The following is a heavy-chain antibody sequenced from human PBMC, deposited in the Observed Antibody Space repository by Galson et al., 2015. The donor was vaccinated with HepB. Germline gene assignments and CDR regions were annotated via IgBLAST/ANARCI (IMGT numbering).Heavy chain of an antibody. D-gene: IGHD6-13*01. CDR2: IWFDGSNK. CDR1: GLTFSNYG. J-gene: IGHJ3*02. Sequence: SLRLSCAASGLTFSNYGMHWVRQAPGKGLEWVAVIWFDGSNKDCVDSVRGRFTISGDNSKNMLFLEVNSLRDEDTATYYCARSASSSWGDGFDIWGQGTMVSVSS. V-gene: IGHV3-33*01. CDR3: ARSASSSWGDGFDI.